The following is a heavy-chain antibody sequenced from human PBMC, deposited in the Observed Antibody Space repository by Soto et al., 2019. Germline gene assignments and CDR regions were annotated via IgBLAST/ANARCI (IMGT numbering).Heavy chain of an antibody. J-gene: IGHJ2*01. CDR2: IYTSGST. CDR1: GGSISSYY. Sequence: QVQLQESGPGLVKPSETLSLTCTVSGGSISSYYWSWIRQPAGKGLEWLGRIYTSGSTNYNPSLKSRVTRSVDTAKNQFYLTLSAVTAAGTAVYYCESQFSGWLQSRGYWYFDLWGRGTLVTVSS. CDR3: ESQFSGWLQSRGYWYFDL. D-gene: IGHD5-12*01. V-gene: IGHV4-4*07.